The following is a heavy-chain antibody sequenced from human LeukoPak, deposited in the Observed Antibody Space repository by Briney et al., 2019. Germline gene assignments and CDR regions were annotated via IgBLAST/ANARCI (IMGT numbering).Heavy chain of an antibody. V-gene: IGHV5-51*01. CDR3: AREGGYSGYDDAFDI. J-gene: IGHJ3*02. D-gene: IGHD5-12*01. Sequence: GESLKISCKGSGYSFTSYWIGWVRQMPGKGLEWTGIIYPGDSDTRYSPSFQGQVTISADKSISTAYLQWSSLKASDTAMYYCAREGGYSGYDDAFDIWGQGTMVTVSS. CDR1: GYSFTSYW. CDR2: IYPGDSDT.